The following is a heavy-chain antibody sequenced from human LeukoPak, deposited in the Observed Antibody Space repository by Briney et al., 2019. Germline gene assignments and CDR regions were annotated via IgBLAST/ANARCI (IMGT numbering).Heavy chain of an antibody. J-gene: IGHJ6*02. D-gene: IGHD2-15*01. CDR2: ISDSGGST. CDR3: VRGYSFGPYGMDV. CDR1: GGSISSYY. V-gene: IGHV3-64D*09. Sequence: ETLSLTCTVSGGSISSYYWSWIRHAPGKGLEYVLAISDSGGSTYYADSVKGRFTISRDNSKNTLYLQMSSLRAEDTAVYFCVRGYSFGPYGMDVWGQGTTVTVSS.